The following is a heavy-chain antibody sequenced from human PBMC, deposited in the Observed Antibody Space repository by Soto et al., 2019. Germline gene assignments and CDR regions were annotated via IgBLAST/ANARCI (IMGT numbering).Heavy chain of an antibody. D-gene: IGHD3-10*01. Sequence: GESLKISCKGSVYSFTSYWIGWVRQMPGKGLEWMGIIYPGDSDTRYSPSFQGQVTISADKSISTAYLQWSSLKASDTAMYYCARRMEWFGELLNAFDIWGQGTMVTVPS. CDR2: IYPGDSDT. V-gene: IGHV5-51*01. CDR1: VYSFTSYW. CDR3: ARRMEWFGELLNAFDI. J-gene: IGHJ3*02.